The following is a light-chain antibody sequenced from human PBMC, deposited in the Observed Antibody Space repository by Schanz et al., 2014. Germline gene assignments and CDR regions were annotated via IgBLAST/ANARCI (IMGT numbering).Light chain of an antibody. Sequence: QSALTQPRSVSGSPGQSVTISCTGTSSDSGGHNSVSWYQQHPGRAPKLMIHDFTERPSGVPDRFSGSKSGNTASLTVSGLQAEDEADYYCSSYAGSNNWVFGGGTKLTVL. CDR3: SSYAGSNNWV. J-gene: IGLJ3*02. V-gene: IGLV2-11*01. CDR2: DFT. CDR1: SSDSGGHNS.